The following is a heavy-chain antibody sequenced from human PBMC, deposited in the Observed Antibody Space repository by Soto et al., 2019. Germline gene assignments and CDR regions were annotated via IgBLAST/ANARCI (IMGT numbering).Heavy chain of an antibody. Sequence: GASVKVSCKVSGYTLTELAIHWVRQAPGKGLEWMGGFDPEDGETIYAQKFQGRVTMTEDTSTDTAYMELSSLRSEDTAVYYCARDGAKINYDILTGYYRPKGFDPWGQGTLVTVSS. CDR3: ARDGAKINYDILTGYYRPKGFDP. CDR1: GYTLTELA. CDR2: FDPEDGET. V-gene: IGHV1-24*01. J-gene: IGHJ5*02. D-gene: IGHD3-9*01.